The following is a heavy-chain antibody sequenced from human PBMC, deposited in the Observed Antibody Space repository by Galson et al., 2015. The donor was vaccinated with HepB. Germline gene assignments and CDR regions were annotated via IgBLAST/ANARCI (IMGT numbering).Heavy chain of an antibody. D-gene: IGHD3-10*01. CDR2: IDPSDSYT. CDR1: GYSFTSYW. CDR3: ASRISGGDDYYYYYGMDV. Sequence: QSGAEVKKPGESLRISCKGSGYSFTSYWISWVRQMPGKGLEWMGRIDPSDSYTNYSPSFQGHVTISADKSISTAYLQWSSLKASDTAMYYCASRISGGDDYYYYYGMDVWGQGTTVTVSS. J-gene: IGHJ6*02. V-gene: IGHV5-10-1*01.